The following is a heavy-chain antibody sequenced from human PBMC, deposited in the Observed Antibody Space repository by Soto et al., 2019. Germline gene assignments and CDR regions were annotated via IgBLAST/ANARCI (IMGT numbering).Heavy chain of an antibody. Sequence: QVPLVQSGAEVKKPGSSVKVSCKASGGSFSKYSISWIRQAPGQGLEWMGRIIPYLGVITYAQKFKGRVTISADEFTGTGHMELDSLGSEDTATYFCASGSAPDGYYWGQGSLITVS. J-gene: IGHJ4*02. CDR2: IIPYLGVI. CDR1: GGSFSKYS. D-gene: IGHD3-10*01. CDR3: ASGSAPDGYY. V-gene: IGHV1-69*02.